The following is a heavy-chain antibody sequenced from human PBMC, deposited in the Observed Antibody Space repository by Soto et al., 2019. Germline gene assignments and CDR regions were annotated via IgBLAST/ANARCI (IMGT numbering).Heavy chain of an antibody. CDR1: GYTLTELS. J-gene: IGHJ4*02. CDR2: FDPEDGET. CDR3: AATAMESYYFDY. V-gene: IGHV1-24*01. D-gene: IGHD5-18*01. Sequence: ASVKVSCKVSGYTLTELSMHWVRQAPGKGLEWMGGFDPEDGETIYAQKFQGRVTMTEDTSTDTAYMELSSLRSEDTAVYYWAATAMESYYFDYWGQGTLVTVSS.